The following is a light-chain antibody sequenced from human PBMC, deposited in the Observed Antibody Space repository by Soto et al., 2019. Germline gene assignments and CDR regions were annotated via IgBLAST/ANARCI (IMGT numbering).Light chain of an antibody. V-gene: IGKV3-15*01. CDR1: QSVSNN. CDR2: GAS. CDR3: QQNDDWPAYT. J-gene: IGKJ2*01. Sequence: EIVMTQSPATLSVSPGEGATLSCRASQSVSNNLVWYQQKPGQAPRLLIFGASTRATGIPARFSGSGSGTQFTLTISSLQSEDFAVYYCQQNDDWPAYTFGQGTKLEIK.